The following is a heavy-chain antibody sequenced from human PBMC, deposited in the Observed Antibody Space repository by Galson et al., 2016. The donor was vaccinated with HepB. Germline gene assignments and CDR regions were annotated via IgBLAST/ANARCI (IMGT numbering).Heavy chain of an antibody. Sequence: SLRLSCAASGFTFSDYYMSWIRQAPGKGLEWISYISRSSSYIIYADSVKGRFTISRDDAKNSLYLQMNSLRAEDTAVYYCAREGRGAYSNTIDSCGQGTLVTVSS. D-gene: IGHD3-16*01. J-gene: IGHJ4*02. CDR3: AREGRGAYSNTIDS. CDR1: GFTFSDYY. V-gene: IGHV3-11*06. CDR2: ISRSSSYI.